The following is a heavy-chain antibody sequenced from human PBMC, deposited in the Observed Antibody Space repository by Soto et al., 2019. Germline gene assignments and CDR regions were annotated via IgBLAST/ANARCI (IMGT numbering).Heavy chain of an antibody. CDR3: ARGRVYRRIHLWSGEFYGMDV. Sequence: XGSLRLSCAVSGFTFSSNRMNWVRQAPGKGLDWVSSIISSSSYIYYADSVKGRFTISRDNAKNSLYLQMNSLREEDTAVYYCARGRVYRRIHLWSGEFYGMDVWGQGTTVTVSS. CDR1: GFTFSSNR. V-gene: IGHV3-21*01. CDR2: IISSSSYI. J-gene: IGHJ6*02. D-gene: IGHD3-10*01.